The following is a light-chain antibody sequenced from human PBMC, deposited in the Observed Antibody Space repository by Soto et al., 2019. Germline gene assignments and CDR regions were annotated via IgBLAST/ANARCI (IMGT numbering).Light chain of an antibody. CDR2: AAS. V-gene: IGKV1-27*01. Sequence: DIKMTQSPSAVSASIAGRVTITCMARPPISNYLAWYQQKPGKIPNLLIYAASTLQSGVPSRFSGSGSGTDFTLTISSLQPEDVATYYCQKYNSALWPFGQGTKVDIK. J-gene: IGKJ1*01. CDR3: QKYNSALWP. CDR1: PPISNY.